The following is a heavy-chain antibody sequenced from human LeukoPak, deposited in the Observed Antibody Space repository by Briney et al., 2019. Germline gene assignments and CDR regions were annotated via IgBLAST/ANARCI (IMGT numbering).Heavy chain of an antibody. CDR1: GGSISSYY. V-gene: IGHV4-59*01. Sequence: PSETLSLTCTVSGGSISSYYWSWIRQPPGKGLEWIGYIYYSGSTNYNPSLKSRVTISVDTSKNQFSLKLNSVTAADTAVYYCARRRRFGVVIIQDYFDYWGQGTLVTVSS. D-gene: IGHD3-3*01. CDR2: IYYSGST. CDR3: ARRRRFGVVIIQDYFDY. J-gene: IGHJ4*02.